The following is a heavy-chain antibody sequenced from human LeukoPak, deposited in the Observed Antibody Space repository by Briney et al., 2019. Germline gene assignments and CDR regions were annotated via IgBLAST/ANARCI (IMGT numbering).Heavy chain of an antibody. CDR1: GYAFTSYD. J-gene: IGHJ4*02. V-gene: IGHV1-8*01. CDR2: MNPNSGNT. CDR3: ATELRHQDY. D-gene: IGHD2-15*01. Sequence: ASVKVSCKASGYAFTSYDINWVRQATGQGLEWMGYMNPNSGNTGSAQKFQGRVTMTRNTSISTAYMELSSLRSEDTAVYYCATELRHQDYWGQGTLVTVSS.